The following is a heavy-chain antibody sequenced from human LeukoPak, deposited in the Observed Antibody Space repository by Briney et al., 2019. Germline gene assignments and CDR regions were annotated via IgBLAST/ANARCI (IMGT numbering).Heavy chain of an antibody. D-gene: IGHD2-2*01. CDR2: IRYDGSNK. J-gene: IGHJ4*02. CDR3: AKGVADIVVVPSVMLGY. Sequence: GGSLRLSCAASGFTFTNNWMTWVRQAPGKGLEWVAFIRYDGSNKNYADSVKGRFAISRDNSKNTLYLQMDSLRAEDRAVYYCAKGVADIVVVPSVMLGYWGQGILVTVSS. V-gene: IGHV3-30*02. CDR1: GFTFTNNW.